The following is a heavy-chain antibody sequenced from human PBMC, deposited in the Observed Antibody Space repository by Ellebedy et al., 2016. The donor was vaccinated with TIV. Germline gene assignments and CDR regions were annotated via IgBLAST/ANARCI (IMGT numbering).Heavy chain of an antibody. V-gene: IGHV4-34*01. CDR3: ARDRGGGYSPYFDY. Sequence: SETLSLTXAVYGGSFSGYYWSWIRQPPGKGLEWIGEINHSGSTNYNPSLKSRVTISVDTSKNQFSLKLSSVTAADTAVYYCARDRGGGYSPYFDYWGQGTLVTVSS. CDR2: INHSGST. D-gene: IGHD3-10*01. J-gene: IGHJ4*02. CDR1: GGSFSGYY.